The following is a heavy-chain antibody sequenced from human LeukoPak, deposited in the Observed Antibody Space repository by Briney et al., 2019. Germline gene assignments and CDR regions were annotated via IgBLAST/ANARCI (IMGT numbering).Heavy chain of an antibody. J-gene: IGHJ4*02. D-gene: IGHD6-6*01. CDR1: GYTFTGYY. CDR3: AKSIAARPGYFDY. V-gene: IGHV1-2*02. CDR2: INPNSGGT. Sequence: ASVKVSCKASGYTFTGYYMHWVRQAPGQGLECIGWINPNSGGTNYAQKFQGRVTMTRDTSISTAYMELSRLRSDDTAVYYCAKSIAARPGYFDYWGQGTLVTVSS.